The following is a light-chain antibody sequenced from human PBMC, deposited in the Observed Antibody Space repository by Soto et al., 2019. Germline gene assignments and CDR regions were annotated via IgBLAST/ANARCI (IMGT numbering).Light chain of an antibody. CDR3: QQYNSYPLT. J-gene: IGKJ4*01. Sequence: ASQLTQSPSSLSASVGDRVTITCRASQDISSYLAWYQQEPGKAPKLLIYDASSLESGVPSRFSGSGSGTEFTLTISSLQPDDFATYYCQQYNSYPLTFGGGTKVDIK. V-gene: IGKV1-13*02. CDR1: QDISSY. CDR2: DAS.